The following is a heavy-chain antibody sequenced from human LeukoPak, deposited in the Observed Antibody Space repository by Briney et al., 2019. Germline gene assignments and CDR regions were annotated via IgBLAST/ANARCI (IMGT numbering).Heavy chain of an antibody. CDR1: GGSISSSSYY. J-gene: IGHJ4*02. D-gene: IGHD5-12*01. Sequence: SGTLSLTCTVSGGSISSSSYYWGWIRQPPGKGLEWIGYIYYSGSTNYNPSLKSRVTISVDTAKNQFSLKLSSVTAADTAVYYCARVSGYDWESFYDYWGQGTLVTVSS. V-gene: IGHV4-61*05. CDR2: IYYSGST. CDR3: ARVSGYDWESFYDY.